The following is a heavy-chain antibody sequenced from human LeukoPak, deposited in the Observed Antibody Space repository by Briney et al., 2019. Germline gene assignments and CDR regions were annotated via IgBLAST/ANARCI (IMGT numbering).Heavy chain of an antibody. CDR1: GFTFSSYW. J-gene: IGHJ4*02. CDR3: ARDGPAARLFDY. Sequence: PGGSLRLSCAASGFTFSSYWMSWVRQAPGKGLEWVANIKQDGTEKYYVDSVKGRFTISRDNAKNSLYLQMNSLRAGDTAVYYCARDGPAARLFDYWGQGTLVTVSS. CDR2: IKQDGTEK. D-gene: IGHD6-6*01. V-gene: IGHV3-7*01.